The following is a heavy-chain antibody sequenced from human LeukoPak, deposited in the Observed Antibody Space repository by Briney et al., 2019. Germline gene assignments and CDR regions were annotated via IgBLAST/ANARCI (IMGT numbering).Heavy chain of an antibody. Sequence: PSETLSLTCTVPGGSISSGSYYWSWIRQPAGKGLEWIGRIYTSGSTNYNPSLKSRVTISVDTSKNQFSLKLSSVTAADTALYYCARESLYYDYVWGSYRYLPEAWGQGTMVTVSS. CDR1: GGSISSGSYY. CDR2: IYTSGST. CDR3: ARESLYYDYVWGSYRYLPEA. V-gene: IGHV4-61*02. D-gene: IGHD3-16*02. J-gene: IGHJ3*01.